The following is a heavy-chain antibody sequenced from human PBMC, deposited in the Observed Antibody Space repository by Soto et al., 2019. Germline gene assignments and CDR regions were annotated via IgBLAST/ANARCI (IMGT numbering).Heavy chain of an antibody. D-gene: IGHD3-22*01. V-gene: IGHV3-11*01. Sequence: PGGSLRLSCAASGFTFSDYYMSWIRQAPGKGLEWVSYISSGGTTIYYADSVKGRFTISRDDAKNSQFLQMNNLSPEDTAVYFCATKGCGYYFQFDPCGQGTLVTVYS. CDR3: ATKGCGYYFQFDP. J-gene: IGHJ5*02. CDR1: GFTFSDYY. CDR2: ISSGGTTI.